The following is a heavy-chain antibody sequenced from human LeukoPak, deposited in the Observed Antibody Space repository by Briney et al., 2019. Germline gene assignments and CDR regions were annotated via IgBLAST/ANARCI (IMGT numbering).Heavy chain of an antibody. D-gene: IGHD2-21*02. CDR1: GFTFSDYY. J-gene: IGHJ6*02. CDR2: ISSSGSSL. CDR3: AKDLAYCGGDCYFRRYYYYGMDV. V-gene: IGHV3-11*01. Sequence: GGSLRLSCAASGFTFSDYYMTWIRQAPGKGLEWVSYISSSGSSLHYADSVKGRFTISRDNAKNSLYLQMNSLRAEDTALYYCAKDLAYCGGDCYFRRYYYYGMDVWGQGTTVTVSS.